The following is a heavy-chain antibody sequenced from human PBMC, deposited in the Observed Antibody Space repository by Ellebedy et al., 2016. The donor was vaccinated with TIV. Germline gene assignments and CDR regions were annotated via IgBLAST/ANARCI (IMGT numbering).Heavy chain of an antibody. CDR3: ASGDSSGGETIYYYYGMDV. J-gene: IGHJ6*02. D-gene: IGHD6-19*01. CDR2: IIPILGIA. CDR1: GGTFSSYA. Sequence: AASVKVSCKASGGTFSSYAISWVRQAPGQGLEWMGRIIPILGIATYEQKFQGRVTITADKSTSTAYMELSSLRSEDTAVYYCASGDSSGGETIYYYYGMDVWGQGTTVTVSS. V-gene: IGHV1-69*04.